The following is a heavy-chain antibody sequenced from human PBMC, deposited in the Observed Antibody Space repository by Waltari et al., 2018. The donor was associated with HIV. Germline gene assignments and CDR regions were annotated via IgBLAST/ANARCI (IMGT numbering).Heavy chain of an antibody. CDR1: GYTFTDYY. V-gene: IGHV1-2*02. CDR3: ARDYDSNGMYYFDY. CDR2: INPNRGDT. Sequence: QVQLLQSGAEVKKPGASVKVSCKASGYTFTDYYMHWVRQAPGQGPEWMGWINPNRGDTNYAPKFQGRVTMTRDTSITTAYMELSRLRSDDTAVYFCARDYDSNGMYYFDYWGQGTLVTVSS. J-gene: IGHJ4*02. D-gene: IGHD3-22*01.